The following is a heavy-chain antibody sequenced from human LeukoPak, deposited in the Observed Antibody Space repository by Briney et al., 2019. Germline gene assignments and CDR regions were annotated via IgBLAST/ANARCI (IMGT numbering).Heavy chain of an antibody. V-gene: IGHV4-39*07. CDR1: GGSMSSSSYY. CDR3: ATSHDVKTAPYDL. Sequence: SETLSLTCTVSGGSMSSSSYYWGWIRQPPGKGLEWIGSIYYSGSTYYNPSLKSRVTMSVDTSKNQLSMELRFLTAADTAVYYCATSHDVKTAPYDLWGQGTPVTVSS. J-gene: IGHJ5*02. D-gene: IGHD2-21*01. CDR2: IYYSGST.